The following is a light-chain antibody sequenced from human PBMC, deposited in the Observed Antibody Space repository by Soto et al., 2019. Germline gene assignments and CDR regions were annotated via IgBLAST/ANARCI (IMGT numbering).Light chain of an antibody. V-gene: IGLV2-14*01. Sequence: QSALTQPASVSGSPGQSITISCTGSSSDVGNYNYVSWYQHHPGKAPKLMIYEVRHRPSGVSNRFSGSKSGNTASLTISGLQAEDEAHYYCSSYSTASAHVLFGGGTKVTVL. CDR3: SSYSTASAHVL. J-gene: IGLJ2*01. CDR1: SSDVGNYNY. CDR2: EVR.